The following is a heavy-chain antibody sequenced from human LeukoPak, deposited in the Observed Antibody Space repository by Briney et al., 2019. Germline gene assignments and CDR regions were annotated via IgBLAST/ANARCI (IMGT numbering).Heavy chain of an antibody. V-gene: IGHV4-38-2*02. CDR1: GYSISSGYY. CDR2: IYHSGST. J-gene: IGHJ6*03. CDR3: ARANIGSSWYELGRDYYYYMDV. Sequence: PSETLSLTCTVSGYSISSGYYWGWIRQPPGKGLEWIGSIYHSGSTNYNPSLKSRVTMSVDTSKNQFSLKLSSVTAADTAVYYCARANIGSSWYELGRDYYYYMDVWGKGTTVTISS. D-gene: IGHD6-13*01.